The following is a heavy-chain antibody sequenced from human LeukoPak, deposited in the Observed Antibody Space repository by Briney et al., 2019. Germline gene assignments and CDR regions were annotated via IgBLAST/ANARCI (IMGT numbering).Heavy chain of an antibody. V-gene: IGHV4-30-4*08. CDR2: IYYSGST. J-gene: IGHJ3*02. CDR1: GGSFSGYY. CDR3: ARDTYYDSTGFDI. D-gene: IGHD3-22*01. Sequence: SETLSLTCAVYGGSFSGYYWSWIRQPPGKGLEWIGYIYYSGSTYYNPSLKSRVTISVDTSKNQFSLKLSSVTAADTAVYYCARDTYYDSTGFDIWGQGTMVTVSS.